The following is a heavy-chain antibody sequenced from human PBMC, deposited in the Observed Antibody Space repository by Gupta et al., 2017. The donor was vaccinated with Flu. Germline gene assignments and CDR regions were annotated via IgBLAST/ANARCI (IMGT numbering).Heavy chain of an antibody. CDR2: TYYRSKWCN. V-gene: IGHV6-1*01. CDR3: VRAEGSNYYYNYYMNV. CDR1: A. J-gene: IGHJ6*03. Sequence: AWNWIRQSPWGCLEWLGRTYYRSKWCNDYAMSVRSRITINPDTSKNQVALQLNSVTPEDTAVYYCVRAEGSNYYYNYYMNVWGKGTPVTVSS.